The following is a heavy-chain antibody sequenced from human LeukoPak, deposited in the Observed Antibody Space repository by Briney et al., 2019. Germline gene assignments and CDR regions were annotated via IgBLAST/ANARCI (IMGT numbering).Heavy chain of an antibody. CDR1: GGSFSGYY. V-gene: IGHV4-34*01. D-gene: IGHD6-6*01. J-gene: IGHJ4*02. CDR3: ARLSGSIAARGGDY. CDR2: INHSGST. Sequence: PSETLSLTCAVYGGSFSGYYWSWIRQPPGKGLEWIGEINHSGSTNYNPSLKSRVTISVDTSKNQFSLKLSSVTAADTAVYYCARLSGSIAARGGDYWGQGTLVTVSS.